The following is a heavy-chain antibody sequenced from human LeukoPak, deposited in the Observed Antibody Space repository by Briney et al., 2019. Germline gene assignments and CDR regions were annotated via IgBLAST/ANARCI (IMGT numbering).Heavy chain of an antibody. V-gene: IGHV3-43D*03. CDR3: AKAAVAGTVRGARYFDY. Sequence: GGSLRLSCAPSGFTFDDFAMHWVRQAPGKGLEWVSLISWDGGSTYYADSVKGRFTISRDNSKNSLYLQMNSLRAEDTALYYCAKAAVAGTVRGARYFDYWGQGTLVTVSS. CDR1: GFTFDDFA. D-gene: IGHD6-19*01. J-gene: IGHJ4*02. CDR2: ISWDGGST.